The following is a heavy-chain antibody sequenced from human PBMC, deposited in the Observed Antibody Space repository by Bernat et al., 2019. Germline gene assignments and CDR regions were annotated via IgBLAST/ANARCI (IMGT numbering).Heavy chain of an antibody. CDR2: LSGSGDTT. Sequence: VQLVESGGGVVQPGRSLRLSCAASGFTFSSHAMSWVRQAPGKGLEWVSTLSGSGDTTYYADSVKGRFTVSRDNSKNTLYLQMNNLRAEDATVYYCATQSSGGSRSWGQGTLVAVSS. V-gene: IGHV3-23*04. D-gene: IGHD2-15*01. CDR1: GFTFSSHA. CDR3: ATQSSGGSRS. J-gene: IGHJ5*02.